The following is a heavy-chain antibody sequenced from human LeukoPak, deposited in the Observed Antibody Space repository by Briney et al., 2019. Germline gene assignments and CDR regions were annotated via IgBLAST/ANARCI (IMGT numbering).Heavy chain of an antibody. V-gene: IGHV4-34*01. CDR1: GGSFSGYY. CDR3: ARDVSGSYGGYFDY. D-gene: IGHD1-26*01. CDR2: INHSGST. J-gene: IGHJ4*02. Sequence: SETLSLTCAVYGGSFSGYYWSWIRQPPGKGLEWIGEINHSGSTYYNPSLKSRVTISVDTSKNQFSLKVSSVTAADTAVYYCARDVSGSYGGYFDYWGQGTLVTVSS.